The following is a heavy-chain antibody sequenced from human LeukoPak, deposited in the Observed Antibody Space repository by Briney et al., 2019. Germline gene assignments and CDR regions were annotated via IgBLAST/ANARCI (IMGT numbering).Heavy chain of an antibody. CDR2: IFYSGTT. J-gene: IGHJ5*01. Sequence: PSETLSLTCNVSGGSMRSYYWNWIRQSLGEGLQWLGHIFYSGTTNYNPSLESRVTISVDTSRNHFSLHLTSVTTADTAVYYCARGGPTVRALSSLDSWGQGTLVTVSS. CDR3: ARGGPTVRALSSLDS. CDR1: GGSMRSYY. D-gene: IGHD4-17*01. V-gene: IGHV4-59*01.